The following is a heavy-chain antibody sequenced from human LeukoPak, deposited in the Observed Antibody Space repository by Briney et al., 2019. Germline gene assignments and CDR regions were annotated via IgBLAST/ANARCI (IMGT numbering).Heavy chain of an antibody. V-gene: IGHV4-38-2*02. CDR3: ARVWTDSGSYYDDRGAFDY. J-gene: IGHJ4*02. D-gene: IGHD1-26*01. CDR2: IYHSRST. CDR1: GYSISSGYY. Sequence: SETLSLTCTVSGYSISSGYYWGWIRQPPGKGLEWIGSIYHSRSTYYNPSLKSRVTISVDTSKNQISLKLSSVTAADTALYYCARVWTDSGSYYDDRGAFDYWGQGTLVTVSS.